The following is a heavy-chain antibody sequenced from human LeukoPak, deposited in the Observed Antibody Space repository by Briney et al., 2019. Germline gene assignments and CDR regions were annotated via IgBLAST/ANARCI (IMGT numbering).Heavy chain of an antibody. D-gene: IGHD5-18*01. CDR1: GFTFSSYS. J-gene: IGHJ4*02. CDR2: ISGNGVSA. CDR3: ARRGGDYTPMATVKYFFDY. V-gene: IGHV3-23*01. Sequence: GGSLRLSCVASGFTFSSYSMNWVRQAPGKGLEWVSAISGNGVSAYYADSVKGRFTISRDNSKNTLHLQMNSLRDEDTAVYYCARRGGDYTPMATVKYFFDYWGQGSLVTVSS.